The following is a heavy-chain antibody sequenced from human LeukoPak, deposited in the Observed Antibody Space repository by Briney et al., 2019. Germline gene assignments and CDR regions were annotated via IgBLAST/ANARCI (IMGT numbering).Heavy chain of an antibody. Sequence: SETLSLTCTVSGGSISSGDHYWSWIRQPPGKGLEWIGYIYYSGSAYYNPSLKSRVTISVGTSKNQFSLKLSSVTAADTAVYYCARGRDYGDNWFDPWGQGTLVTVSS. D-gene: IGHD4/OR15-4a*01. J-gene: IGHJ5*02. CDR1: GGSISSGDHY. CDR2: IYYSGSA. CDR3: ARGRDYGDNWFDP. V-gene: IGHV4-30-4*01.